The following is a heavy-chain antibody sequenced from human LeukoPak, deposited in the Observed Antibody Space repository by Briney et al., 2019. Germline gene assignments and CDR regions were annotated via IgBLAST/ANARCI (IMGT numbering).Heavy chain of an antibody. D-gene: IGHD3-3*01. CDR1: GYTFTGYY. CDR3: ARAQTSPYYDFWSGNYYYYYMDV. Sequence: ASVKVSCKASGYTFTGYYMHWVRQAPGQGLEWMGWINPNSGNTGYAQKFQGRVTITRNTSISTAYMELSSLRSEDTAVYYCARAQTSPYYDFWSGNYYYYYMDVWGKGTTVTVSS. J-gene: IGHJ6*03. CDR2: INPNSGNT. V-gene: IGHV1-8*03.